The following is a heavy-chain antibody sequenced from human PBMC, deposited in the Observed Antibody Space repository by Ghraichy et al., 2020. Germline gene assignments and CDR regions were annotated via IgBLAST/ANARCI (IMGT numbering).Heavy chain of an antibody. Sequence: GGSLRLSCVGSGFDFRSSWMTWVRQAPGKGLEWVATLKPDASEMNYVGSVQGRFTISRDNAKNSLYLQLNSLRAEDTSVYYCARDKAYSSFDYWGQGTLVTVSS. CDR2: LKPDASEM. D-gene: IGHD2-15*01. CDR3: ARDKAYSSFDY. J-gene: IGHJ4*02. CDR1: GFDFRSSW. V-gene: IGHV3-7*01.